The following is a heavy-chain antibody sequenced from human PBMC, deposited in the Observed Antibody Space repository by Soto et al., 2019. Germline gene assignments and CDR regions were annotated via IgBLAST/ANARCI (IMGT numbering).Heavy chain of an antibody. CDR3: ARERYCSSTSCYRAHYYYYYMDV. D-gene: IGHD2-2*01. CDR1: GGTFSGYD. CDR2: INHSGST. V-gene: IGHV4-34*01. J-gene: IGHJ6*03. Sequence: SSETLSLTCAVYGGTFSGYDWSWIRQPPGKGLEWIGEINHSGSTNYNPSLKSRVTISVDTSKNQFSLKLSSVTAADTAVYYCARERYCSSTSCYRAHYYYYYMDVWGKGTTVTVSS.